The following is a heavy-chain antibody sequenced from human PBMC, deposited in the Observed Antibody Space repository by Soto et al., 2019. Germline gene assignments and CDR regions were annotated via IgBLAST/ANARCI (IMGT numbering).Heavy chain of an antibody. V-gene: IGHV3-30*03. Sequence: GGSLRLSCAASGFTFSSYGMHWVRQAPGKGLEWVAVISYDGSNKYYADSVKGRFTISRDNSKNTLYLQMNSLRAEDTAVYYCAIAYDSSGYYVDYWGQGTLVTSPQ. CDR1: GFTFSSYG. D-gene: IGHD3-22*01. CDR2: ISYDGSNK. J-gene: IGHJ4*02. CDR3: AIAYDSSGYYVDY.